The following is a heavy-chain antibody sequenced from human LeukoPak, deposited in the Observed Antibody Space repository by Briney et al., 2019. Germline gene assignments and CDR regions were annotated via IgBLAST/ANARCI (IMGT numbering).Heavy chain of an antibody. J-gene: IGHJ4*02. CDR3: ARAGDYAFKD. V-gene: IGHV1-69*13. CDR2: IIPISGTA. D-gene: IGHD4-17*01. Sequence: SVKVSCKASGGTFSSYAISWVRQAPGQGVEWMGGIIPISGTANYAQKFQGRVTITADESTSTAYMELSSLRSEDTAVYYCARAGDYAFKDWGQGTLVTVSS. CDR1: GGTFSSYA.